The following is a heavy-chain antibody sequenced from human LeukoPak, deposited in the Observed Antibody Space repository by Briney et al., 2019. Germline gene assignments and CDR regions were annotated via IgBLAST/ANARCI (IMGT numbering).Heavy chain of an antibody. D-gene: IGHD6-19*01. J-gene: IGHJ4*02. Sequence: GGSLRLSCTASGFTFGDYLMSWFRQAPGKGLEWIGFISGGTTEYAASVKGRFTISRDDSTSIAYLQMSSVTTEDTAVYYCSRGSGWLSVYWGQGTLVTVSS. CDR2: ISGGTT. V-gene: IGHV3-49*03. CDR1: GFTFGDYL. CDR3: SRGSGWLSVY.